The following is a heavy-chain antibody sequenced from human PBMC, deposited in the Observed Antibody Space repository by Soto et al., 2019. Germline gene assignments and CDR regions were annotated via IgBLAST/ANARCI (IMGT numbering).Heavy chain of an antibody. CDR1: GFTFSSYA. V-gene: IGHV3-30-3*01. Sequence: GGSLRLSCAASGFTFSSYAMHWVRQAPGKGLGWVAVISYDGSNKYYADSVKGRFTISRDNSKNTLYLQMNSLRAEDTAVYDCARDRAGTGYSYGDGDSSSGYYYYGMDVWGQGTTVTVSS. CDR2: ISYDGSNK. J-gene: IGHJ6*02. CDR3: ARDRAGTGYSYGDGDSSSGYYYYGMDV. D-gene: IGHD5-18*01.